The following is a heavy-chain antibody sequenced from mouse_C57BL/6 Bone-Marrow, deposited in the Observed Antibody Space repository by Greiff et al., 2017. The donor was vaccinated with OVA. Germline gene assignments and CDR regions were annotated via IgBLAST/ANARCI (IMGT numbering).Heavy chain of an antibody. CDR1: GYTFTSYW. Sequence: VQLQQPGAELVKPGASVKLSCKASGYTFTSYWMQWVKQRPGQGLEWIGEIDPSDSYTNYNKKLKGKATLTVDTSSSTAYMQLSSLTSEDSAVYYCAREGSYGNSWFAYWGQGTLVTVSA. V-gene: IGHV1-50*01. D-gene: IGHD2-1*01. J-gene: IGHJ3*01. CDR2: IDPSDSYT. CDR3: AREGSYGNSWFAY.